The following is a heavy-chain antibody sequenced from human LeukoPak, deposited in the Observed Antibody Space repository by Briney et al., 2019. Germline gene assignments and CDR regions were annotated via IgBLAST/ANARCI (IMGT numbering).Heavy chain of an antibody. Sequence: GGSLRLSCAASGFTFSNYWMTWVRQAPGKGLEWVANINRDGSERYYVDTVKGRFTISRDDAKSSLYLQMNSLRAEDTAVYYCARRNAMDVWGQGTTVIVFS. J-gene: IGHJ6*02. V-gene: IGHV3-7*03. CDR2: INRDGSER. CDR1: GFTFSNYW. CDR3: ARRNAMDV.